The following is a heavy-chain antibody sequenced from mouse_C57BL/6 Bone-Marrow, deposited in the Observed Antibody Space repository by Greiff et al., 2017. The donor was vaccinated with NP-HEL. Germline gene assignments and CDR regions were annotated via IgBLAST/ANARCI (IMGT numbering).Heavy chain of an antibody. CDR3: TMAYYSNYEDY. D-gene: IGHD2-5*01. Sequence: EVQLQQSGAELVRPGASVKLSCTASGFNIKDYYMHWVKQRPEQGLEWIGRIDPEDGDNEYAPKFQGKATMTADTSSNTAYLQLSSLTSEDTAVYYCTMAYYSNYEDYWGQGTTLTVSS. CDR2: IDPEDGDN. V-gene: IGHV14-1*01. J-gene: IGHJ2*01. CDR1: GFNIKDYY.